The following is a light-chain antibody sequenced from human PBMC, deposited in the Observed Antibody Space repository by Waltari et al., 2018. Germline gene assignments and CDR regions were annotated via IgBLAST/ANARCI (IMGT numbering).Light chain of an antibody. Sequence: DIVMTKSPDSLAVSLGERVTINCKSTQSVLSTFNNMNYLAWFQQKPGLPPTLLIYWAFTREAGVPDRFSGMVSGTDFTLTIISLQAGDVAIYYFQQSLSLPISFGQGTMVEIK. CDR2: WAF. V-gene: IGKV4-1*01. CDR1: QSVLSTFNNMNY. CDR3: QQSLSLPIS. J-gene: IGKJ1*01.